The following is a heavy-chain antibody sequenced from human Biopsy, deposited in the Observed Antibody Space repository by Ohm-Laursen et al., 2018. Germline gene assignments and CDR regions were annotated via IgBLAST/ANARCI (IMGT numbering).Heavy chain of an antibody. D-gene: IGHD3-3*01. J-gene: IGHJ3*01. CDR1: GASMTGYF. V-gene: IGHV4-4*07. CDR2: IYTIGDT. CDR3: AREDEGLLRALDL. Sequence: GTLSLTCTVSGASMTGYFWTWVRRPAGKGLEWIGHIYTIGDTTYNPSLESRVTMSLDTSENQFSLKMTSLTAADTAVYFCAREDEGLLRALDLWGQGTMVTVSS.